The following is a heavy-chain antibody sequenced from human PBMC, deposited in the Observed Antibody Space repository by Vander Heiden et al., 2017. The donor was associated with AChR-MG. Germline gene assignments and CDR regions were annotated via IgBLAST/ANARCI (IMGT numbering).Heavy chain of an antibody. Sequence: EVQLVQSGTEVNTPGESLNISGMGSGYSCRSYWLGWVRQVPGKGLEWMGSIYPGDSDTKYSPSFQGQVTISADKSISTAYRNLGSLKEAETAMYYCVRQPSHGDFDDWGQGTLVTVSS. J-gene: IGHJ4*02. D-gene: IGHD3-10*01. CDR3: VRQPSHGDFDD. CDR1: GYSCRSYW. V-gene: IGHV5-51*01. CDR2: IYPGDSDT.